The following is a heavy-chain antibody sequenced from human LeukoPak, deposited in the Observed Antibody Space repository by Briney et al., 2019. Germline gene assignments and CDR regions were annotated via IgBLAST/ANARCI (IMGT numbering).Heavy chain of an antibody. CDR2: IYPGDSDT. D-gene: IGHD3-22*01. CDR1: GYSFTSYW. Sequence: GESLKISCKGSGYSFTSYWIGWVRQMPGKGLEWMGIIYPGDSDTRYSPSFQGQVTISAGKSISTAYLQWSSLKASDTAMYYCARVGGSSGYPNWFDPWGQGTLVTVSS. V-gene: IGHV5-51*01. CDR3: ARVGGSSGYPNWFDP. J-gene: IGHJ5*02.